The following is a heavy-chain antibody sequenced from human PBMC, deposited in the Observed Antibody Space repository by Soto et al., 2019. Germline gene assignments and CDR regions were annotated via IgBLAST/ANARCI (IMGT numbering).Heavy chain of an antibody. CDR3: ARVAYSSWTYYFDY. D-gene: IGHD6-6*01. CDR2: IYYSGST. V-gene: IGHV4-59*01. Sequence: SETLSLTCTVSCGSISSYYWSWIRQPPGKGLEWIGYIYYSGSTNYNPSLKSRVTISVDTSKNQFSLKLSSVTAADTAVYYCARVAYSSWTYYFDYWGQGTLVTVSS. J-gene: IGHJ4*02. CDR1: CGSISSYY.